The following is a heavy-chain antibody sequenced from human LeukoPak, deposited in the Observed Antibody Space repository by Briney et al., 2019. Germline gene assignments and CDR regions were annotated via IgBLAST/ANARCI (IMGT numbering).Heavy chain of an antibody. CDR1: GFTFDDYA. V-gene: IGHV3-9*01. J-gene: IGHJ4*02. Sequence: PGGSLRLSCAASGFTFDDYAMHWVRQAPGKGLEWVSGISWNSGSIGYADSVKGRFTISRDNAKNSLYLQMNSLRAEDTALYYCAKDIRGYSYGMHFDYWGQGTLVTVSS. CDR3: AKDIRGYSYGMHFDY. D-gene: IGHD5-18*01. CDR2: ISWNSGSI.